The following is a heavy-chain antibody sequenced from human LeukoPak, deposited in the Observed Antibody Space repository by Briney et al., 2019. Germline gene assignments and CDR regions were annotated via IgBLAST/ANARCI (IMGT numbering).Heavy chain of an antibody. D-gene: IGHD3-10*01. J-gene: IGHJ5*02. CDR1: GFTVSSNY. V-gene: IGHV3-66*01. CDR3: ARENSPRYYYGSGSYYNGDLGWFDP. Sequence: GGSLRLSCAASGFTVSSNYMSWVRQAPGKGLEWVSLIYSGGSTYYADSVKGRFTISRDNSKNMLYPQMNSLRAEDTAVYYCARENSPRYYYGSGSYYNGDLGWFDPWGQGTLVTVSS. CDR2: IYSGGST.